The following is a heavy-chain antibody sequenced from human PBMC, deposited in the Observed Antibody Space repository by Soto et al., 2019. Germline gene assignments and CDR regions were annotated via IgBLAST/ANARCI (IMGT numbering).Heavy chain of an antibody. J-gene: IGHJ5*02. D-gene: IGHD3-3*01. CDR2: INHSGST. CDR3: ARLVTIFGVVIIGFDP. Sequence: QVQLQQWGAGLLKPSETLSLTCAVYGGSFSGYYWSWIRQPPGKGLEWIGEINHSGSTNYNPSLKSRVTISVDTSKNQFSLKLSSVTAADTAVYYCARLVTIFGVVIIGFDPWGQGTLVTVSS. V-gene: IGHV4-34*01. CDR1: GGSFSGYY.